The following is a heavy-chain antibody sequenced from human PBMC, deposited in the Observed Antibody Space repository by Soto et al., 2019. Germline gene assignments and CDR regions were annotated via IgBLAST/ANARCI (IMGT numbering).Heavy chain of an antibody. CDR1: GFTFTSSA. Sequence: SVKVSCKASGFTFTSSAVRWVRQARGQRLEWIGWIVVGSGNTNYAQKFQERVTITRDMSTSTAYMELSSLRSEDTAVFYCAADLVTMTAGYYYYGMDVWGQGTTVTVSS. CDR3: AADLVTMTAGYYYYGMDV. D-gene: IGHD2-21*02. CDR2: IVVGSGNT. J-gene: IGHJ6*02. V-gene: IGHV1-58*01.